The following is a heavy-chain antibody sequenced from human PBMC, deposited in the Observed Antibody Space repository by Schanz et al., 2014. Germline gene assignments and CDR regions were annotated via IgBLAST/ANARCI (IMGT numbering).Heavy chain of an antibody. D-gene: IGHD2-8*02. V-gene: IGHV3-23*01. CDR3: AKTLFPGGTQAFGN. CDR2: FDAHDGRA. CDR1: GFTFTNYG. Sequence: EMQLLESGGGLAQPGGSLRLSCAASGFTFTNYGMSWVRQAPGKGLEWVSGFDAHDGRAYYADSAKGRFTISRDNSKSTLYVEMNSLRVEDTAVYYCAKTLFPGGTQAFGNWGRGTLVTVSS. J-gene: IGHJ4*02.